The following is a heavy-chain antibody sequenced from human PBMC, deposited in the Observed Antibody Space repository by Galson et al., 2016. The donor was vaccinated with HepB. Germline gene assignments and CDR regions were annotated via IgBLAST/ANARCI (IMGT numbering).Heavy chain of an antibody. V-gene: IGHV4-39*02. D-gene: IGHD1-1*01. CDR3: ARSWNDGAFYYYMDV. CDR2: IYYTGNT. CDR1: GGSISTNSYY. J-gene: IGHJ6*03. Sequence: ETLSLTCSVSGGSISTNSYYWVWLRQPPGKGLEWIATIYYTGNTYYTPSLKSRVTISADTSKNHFSLQVSAVTAADTAVYYCARSWNDGAFYYYMDVWGKGTTVTVSS.